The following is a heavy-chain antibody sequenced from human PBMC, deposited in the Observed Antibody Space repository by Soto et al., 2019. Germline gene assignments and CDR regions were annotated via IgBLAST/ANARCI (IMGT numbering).Heavy chain of an antibody. J-gene: IGHJ4*02. CDR2: VTSSPSSM. CDR3: AREADFASSGYVLDY. V-gene: IGHV3-21*01. Sequence: PRLSCAASGFTFSGFSMNWVRQAPGKGLEWVSSVTSSPSSMFYADSVKGRFTISRDDAKDSLFLQMNSLRADDTAVYYCAREADFASSGYVLDYWGLGTLVTV. CDR1: GFTFSGFS. D-gene: IGHD3-22*01.